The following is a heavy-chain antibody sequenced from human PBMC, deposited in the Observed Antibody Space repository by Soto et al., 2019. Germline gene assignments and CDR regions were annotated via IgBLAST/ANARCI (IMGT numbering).Heavy chain of an antibody. CDR1: GFTFSSYG. V-gene: IGHV3-33*01. Sequence: GGSLRLSCAASGFTFSSYGMHWVRQAPGKGLEWVAVIWYDGSNKYYADSVKGRFTISRDNSKNTLYLQMNSLRAEDTAVYYCARDIAARGVADYYYGMDVWGQGTTVTVSS. CDR3: ARDIAARGVADYYYGMDV. J-gene: IGHJ6*02. CDR2: IWYDGSNK. D-gene: IGHD6-6*01.